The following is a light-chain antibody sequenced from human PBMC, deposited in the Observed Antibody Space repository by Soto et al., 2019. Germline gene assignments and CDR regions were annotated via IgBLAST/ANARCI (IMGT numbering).Light chain of an antibody. CDR1: NNDVGGYDF. CDR3: SSYTSSGTLPYV. V-gene: IGLV2-14*01. Sequence: QSALTQPASVSGSLGQSITISCTGTNNDVGGYDFVSWYQQHPGKAPRLMIYEVRNRPSGVSTRFSGSKSGNTASLTISGLQADDEAVYYCSSYTSSGTLPYVFGPGTKVTVL. J-gene: IGLJ1*01. CDR2: EVR.